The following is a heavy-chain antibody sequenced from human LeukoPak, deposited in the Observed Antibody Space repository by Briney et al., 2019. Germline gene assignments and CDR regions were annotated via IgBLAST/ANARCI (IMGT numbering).Heavy chain of an antibody. CDR2: ISGSGGST. D-gene: IGHD3-9*01. V-gene: IGHV3-23*01. CDR1: GFTFSSYG. J-gene: IGHJ4*02. Sequence: PGGTLRLSCAASGFTFSSYGMTWVRQAPGKGLEWASAISGSGGSTYYAGSVKGRFTISRDNSKNTLYLQMNSLRAEDTAVYYCARDKVLRYFDWLSRNYYFDYWGQGTLVTVSS. CDR3: ARDKVLRYFDWLSRNYYFDY.